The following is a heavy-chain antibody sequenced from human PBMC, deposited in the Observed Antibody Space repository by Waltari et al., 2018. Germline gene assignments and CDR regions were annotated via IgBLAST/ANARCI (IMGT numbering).Heavy chain of an antibody. V-gene: IGHV1-69*09. Sequence: QVQLVQSAAEVKKPGSSVKVSCKASGDTFSGYAITWVRQAPGQGLGWMGRSIPLLDISNYAQKFRGRITITADRSTSTAYLELNSLRSEDTAVYYCARESRSTAGIDYWGQGAQVTVSS. CDR2: SIPLLDIS. J-gene: IGHJ4*02. D-gene: IGHD2-2*01. CDR1: GDTFSGYA. CDR3: ARESRSTAGIDY.